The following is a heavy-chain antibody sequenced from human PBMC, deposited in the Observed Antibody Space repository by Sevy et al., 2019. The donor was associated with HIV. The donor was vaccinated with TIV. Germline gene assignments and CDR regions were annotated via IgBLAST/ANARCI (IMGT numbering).Heavy chain of an antibody. CDR3: ARGANDNGGFYFDY. D-gene: IGHD4-17*01. CDR1: GGSITNYY. V-gene: IGHV4-59*01. Sequence: SETLSLTCTVSGGSITNYYWMWIRQPPGKGLEWIGYIHYSGYTNYNTSLKSRVTISFDTSKKQLSLKLRSVTAADTAVYFCARGANDNGGFYFDYWGQGTLLTVSS. J-gene: IGHJ4*02. CDR2: IHYSGYT.